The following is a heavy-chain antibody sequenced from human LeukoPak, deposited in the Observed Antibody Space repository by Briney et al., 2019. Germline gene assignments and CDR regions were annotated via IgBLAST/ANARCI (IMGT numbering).Heavy chain of an antibody. J-gene: IGHJ4*02. CDR2: ISNDGTIQ. CDR1: GFTFRAYA. D-gene: IGHD3-10*01. V-gene: IGHV3-30*04. CDR3: ARAMVRGVIPY. Sequence: GGSLRLSCAASGFTFRAYAMHWVRQAPGKGLEWLAVISNDGTIQYYADSVKGRFTISRDNSRNIMNLQTDSLRPEDTALYYCARAMVRGVIPYWGQGTLVTVSS.